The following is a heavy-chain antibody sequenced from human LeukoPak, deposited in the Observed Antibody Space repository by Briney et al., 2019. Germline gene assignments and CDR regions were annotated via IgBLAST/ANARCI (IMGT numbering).Heavy chain of an antibody. D-gene: IGHD6-13*01. J-gene: IGHJ6*03. CDR3: AKDRSHAKHYSYYMDI. CDR1: GFTFSSYA. V-gene: IGHV3-23*01. CDR2: ISGSGGST. Sequence: SGGSLRLSCAASGFTFSSYAMSWVRQAPGKGLGWVSAISGSGGSTYYADSVKGRFTISRDNSKNTLYLQMNSLRAEDTAVYYCAKDRSHAKHYSYYMDIWGKGATRTVSS.